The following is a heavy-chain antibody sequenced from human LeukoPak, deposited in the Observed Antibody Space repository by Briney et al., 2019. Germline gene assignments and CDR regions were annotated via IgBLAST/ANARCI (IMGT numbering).Heavy chain of an antibody. Sequence: ASVQVSCKASGGTFSSYTISWVRQAPGQGLEWMGRIIPILGIANYEQKFQGRVTITADKSTSTAYMELSSLRSEDPAFYYCARVMVGLMWGAGLNWGQGTLVTVSS. J-gene: IGHJ4*02. V-gene: IGHV1-69*02. CDR3: ARVMVGLMWGAGLN. CDR1: GGTFSSYT. CDR2: IIPILGIA. D-gene: IGHD2-21*01.